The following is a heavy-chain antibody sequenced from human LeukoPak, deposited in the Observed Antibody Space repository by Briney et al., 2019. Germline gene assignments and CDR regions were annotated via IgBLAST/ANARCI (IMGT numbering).Heavy chain of an antibody. CDR2: IYYSGST. Sequence: SETLSLTCTVSGGSISSYYWSWIRQPPGKGLEWIGYIYYSGSTNYNPSLKSRVTISVDTSKNQFSLKLSSVTAADTAVNYCARGRGSGWYGAFDIWGQGTMVTVSS. J-gene: IGHJ3*02. CDR1: GGSISSYY. D-gene: IGHD6-19*01. CDR3: ARGRGSGWYGAFDI. V-gene: IGHV4-59*01.